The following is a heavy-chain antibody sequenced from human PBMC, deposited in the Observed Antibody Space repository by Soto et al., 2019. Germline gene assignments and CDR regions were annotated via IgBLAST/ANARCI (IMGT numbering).Heavy chain of an antibody. Sequence: ASVKVSCKASEYTFTSYYMHWVRQAPGQGLEWMGIINPSGSSTSYAQNFQGRVTMTRDTSTSTVYMELSSLRSEDTADYYCASGRVGATPLYYYAMDVWRQRTTVTVSS. D-gene: IGHD1-26*01. CDR1: EYTFTSYY. J-gene: IGHJ6*02. V-gene: IGHV1-46*01. CDR2: INPSGSST. CDR3: ASGRVGATPLYYYAMDV.